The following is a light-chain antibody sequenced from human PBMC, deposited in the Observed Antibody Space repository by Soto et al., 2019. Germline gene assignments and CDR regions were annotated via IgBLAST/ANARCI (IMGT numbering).Light chain of an antibody. J-gene: IGLJ1*01. CDR3: QSYDSSREGV. CDR2: GNS. V-gene: IGLV1-40*01. Sequence: QSVLTQPPSVSGAPGQRVTISCTGSSSNIGAGYDVHWYQQLPGTAPKLLIYGNSNRPSGVPDRFSGSKSGTSASLAITGLQAQDEADYYCQSYDSSREGVFGTGIEVTV. CDR1: SSNIGAGYD.